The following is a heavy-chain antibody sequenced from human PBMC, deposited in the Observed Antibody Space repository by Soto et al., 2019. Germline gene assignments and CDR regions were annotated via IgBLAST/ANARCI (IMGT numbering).Heavy chain of an antibody. CDR2: ISNNGAHT. V-gene: IGHV3-64*01. J-gene: IGHJ6*03. CDR3: ARRGYGSRWPNVYMDV. CDR1: GFTFSNYE. Sequence: QLVESGGGLVQPGGSLRRSCAASGFTFSNYEMHWVRQSPGKGLEYVSGISNNGAHTDYAKSVKGRFTISRDNSENTLYLQMGSLRAEDMALYYCARRGYGSRWPNVYMDVWGKGTTVTVSS. D-gene: IGHD6-13*01.